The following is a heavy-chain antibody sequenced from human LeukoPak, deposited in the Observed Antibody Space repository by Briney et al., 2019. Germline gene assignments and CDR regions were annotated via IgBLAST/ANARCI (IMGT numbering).Heavy chain of an antibody. V-gene: IGHV3-11*04. CDR3: ARVRTRATIFGVVTPDYFDY. J-gene: IGHJ4*02. Sequence: GGSLRLSCAASGFTFSDYYMSWFRQAPGKGLEWVSYISSSGSTIYYADSVKGRFTISRDNAKNSLYLQMNSLRAEDTAVYYCARVRTRATIFGVVTPDYFDYWGQGTLVTVSS. CDR1: GFTFSDYY. CDR2: ISSSGSTI. D-gene: IGHD3-3*01.